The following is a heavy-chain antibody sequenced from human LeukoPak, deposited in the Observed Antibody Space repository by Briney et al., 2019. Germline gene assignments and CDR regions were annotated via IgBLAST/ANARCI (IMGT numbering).Heavy chain of an antibody. Sequence: GGSLRLSCAASGFSFSRYGMHWVRQTPGKGLEGVAVLWFDGTSDYNVESVKGRFTISRDNSKSTLYLQMNSLRAEDTAIYYCARRNNIHYGMDVWGQGTTVTVSS. CDR2: LWFDGTSD. D-gene: IGHD1-14*01. J-gene: IGHJ6*02. V-gene: IGHV3-33*01. CDR3: ARRNNIHYGMDV. CDR1: GFSFSRYG.